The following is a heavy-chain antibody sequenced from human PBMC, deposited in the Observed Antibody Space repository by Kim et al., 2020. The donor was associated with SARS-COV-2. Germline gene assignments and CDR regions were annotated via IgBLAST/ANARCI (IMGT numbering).Heavy chain of an antibody. CDR2: VSYDGSNK. CDR3: AREWVIAVAVNYYHYGLDV. J-gene: IGHJ6*02. V-gene: IGHV3-30*04. D-gene: IGHD6-19*01. CDR1: GFTFSNYA. Sequence: GGSLRLSCAASGFTFSNYAMYWVRQAPGKGLEWVAVVSYDGSNKYYADSVKGRFTISRDKSRNTLYLQMNSLRAEDTAVYYCAREWVIAVAVNYYHYGLDVWGQGTTVTVSS.